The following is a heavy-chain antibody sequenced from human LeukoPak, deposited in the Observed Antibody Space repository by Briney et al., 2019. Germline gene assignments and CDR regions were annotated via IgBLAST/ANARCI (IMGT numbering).Heavy chain of an antibody. CDR3: ARNSGSGLDY. D-gene: IGHD1-26*01. CDR1: GYTFTNYY. J-gene: IGHJ4*02. V-gene: IGHV1-46*01. CDR2: INPSGGST. Sequence: AASVKVSCTASGYTFTNYYIHWVRQAPGQGLEWMGLINPSGGSTSYAQKFQGRVTMTRDTSTSTVYMELSSLRSEDTAVFYCARNSGSGLDYWGQGTLVTVSA.